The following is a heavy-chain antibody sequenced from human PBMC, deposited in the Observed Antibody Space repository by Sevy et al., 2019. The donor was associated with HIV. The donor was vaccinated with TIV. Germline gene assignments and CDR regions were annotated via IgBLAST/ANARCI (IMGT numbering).Heavy chain of an antibody. Sequence: GGSLRLSCEASALTFSTYWMHWIRQAPGKGLEWVADIEGGGSERYYVDSVKGRFIISRDNTKNSLYLYMNSLRAEDTAVYYCARESRGMDVWGRWTTVTVSS. J-gene: IGHJ6*04. CDR3: ARESRGMDV. CDR1: ALTFSTYW. CDR2: IEGGGSER. V-gene: IGHV3-7*03.